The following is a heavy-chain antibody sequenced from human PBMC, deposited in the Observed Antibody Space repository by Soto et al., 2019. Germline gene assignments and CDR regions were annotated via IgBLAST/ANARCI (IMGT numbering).Heavy chain of an antibody. CDR3: AKLIVVDYQLDY. D-gene: IGHD3-22*01. V-gene: IGHV3-23*01. J-gene: IGHJ4*02. CDR2: ISGSGGST. Sequence: EVQPLESGGGLVQPGGSLRLSCAASGFTFSSYAMSWVRQAPGKGLEWVSAISGSGGSTYYADSVKGRFTISRDNSKNTLYLQMNSLRAEDTAVYYCAKLIVVDYQLDYWGQGTLVTVSS. CDR1: GFTFSSYA.